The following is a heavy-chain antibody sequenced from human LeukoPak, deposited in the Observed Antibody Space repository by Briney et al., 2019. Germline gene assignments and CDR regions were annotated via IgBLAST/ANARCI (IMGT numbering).Heavy chain of an antibody. Sequence: PGGSQSLSCAASGFIVSSNYMSWVRQAPGKGLEWVSVIFSSGTTYYADSVKGRFTISRDNSKNTLYLQMNSLRDEDTAVYYCAREGSYYDMDVWGQGTTVTVSS. V-gene: IGHV3-53*01. CDR1: GFIVSSNY. CDR3: AREGSYYDMDV. J-gene: IGHJ6*02. CDR2: IFSSGTT. D-gene: IGHD2-15*01.